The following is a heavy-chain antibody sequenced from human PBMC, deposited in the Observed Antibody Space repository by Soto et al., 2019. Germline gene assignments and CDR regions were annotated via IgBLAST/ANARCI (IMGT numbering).Heavy chain of an antibody. CDR3: ARDRITMVRGVRYYGMDV. CDR1: GGSISSYY. CDR2: IYTSGST. D-gene: IGHD3-10*01. J-gene: IGHJ6*02. V-gene: IGHV4-4*07. Sequence: QVQLQESGPGLVKPSETLSLTCTVSGGSISSYYWSWIRQPAGKGLEWIGRIYTSGSTNYNPSLKSRVTMSVDTSKNQFSLKLRSVTSADTAVYYCARDRITMVRGVRYYGMDVWGQGTTVTVSS.